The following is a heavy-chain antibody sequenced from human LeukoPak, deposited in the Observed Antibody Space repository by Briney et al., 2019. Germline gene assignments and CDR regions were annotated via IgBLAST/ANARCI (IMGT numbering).Heavy chain of an antibody. V-gene: IGHV3-23*01. CDR1: GFTFSSYA. J-gene: IGHJ3*02. CDR2: ISGSGGGT. D-gene: IGHD3-10*01. Sequence: GGSLRLSCAASGFTFSSYAMSWVRQAPGKGLEWVSAISGSGGGTYYADSVKGRFTISRDSSMNTLYLQMNSLRAEDTAVYYCAKCYYGSGNYCDAFDIRGQGTMVTVSS. CDR3: AKCYYGSGNYCDAFDI.